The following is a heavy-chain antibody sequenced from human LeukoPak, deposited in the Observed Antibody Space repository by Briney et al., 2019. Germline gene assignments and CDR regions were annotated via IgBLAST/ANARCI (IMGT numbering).Heavy chain of an antibody. CDR3: ATDGAGFDT. Sequence: PGGSLRLSCAASGFTFNDYYMSWIRQAPGKGLEWLSYINIGGTNTHYADSVKGRFTISRDNAKKSLYLEMNNLRAEDTAVHYCATDGAGFDTWGQGVLVNVSS. CDR1: GFTFNDYY. CDR2: INIGGTNT. J-gene: IGHJ5*02. V-gene: IGHV3-11*01.